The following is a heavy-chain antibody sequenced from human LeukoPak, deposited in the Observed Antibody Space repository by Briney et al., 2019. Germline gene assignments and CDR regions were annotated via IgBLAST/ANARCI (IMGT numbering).Heavy chain of an antibody. CDR1: GFTFSSYA. V-gene: IGHV3-30-3*01. CDR3: ARDGDGYNWGYFDY. D-gene: IGHD5-24*01. CDR2: ISYDGSNK. Sequence: PGGFLRLSCAASGFTFSSYAMHWVRQAPGKGLEWVAVISYDGSNKYYADSVKGRFTISRDNSKNTLYLQMNSLRAEDTAVYYCARDGDGYNWGYFDYWGQGTLVTVSS. J-gene: IGHJ4*02.